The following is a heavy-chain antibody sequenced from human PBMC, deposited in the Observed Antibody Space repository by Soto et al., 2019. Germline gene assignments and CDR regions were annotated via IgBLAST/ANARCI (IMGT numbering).Heavy chain of an antibody. CDR1: GFTFSINA. CDR2: ISGSGDST. J-gene: IGHJ4*02. Sequence: PGGSLRLSCAASGFTFSINAMSWVRQAPGKGLEWVSAISGSGDSTYYADSVKGRFTISRDNSKNMLYLQMNSLRAEDTAVYYCAKTSEAVAGTVYAYWGQGTLVPVSS. CDR3: AKTSEAVAGTVYAY. D-gene: IGHD6-19*01. V-gene: IGHV3-23*01.